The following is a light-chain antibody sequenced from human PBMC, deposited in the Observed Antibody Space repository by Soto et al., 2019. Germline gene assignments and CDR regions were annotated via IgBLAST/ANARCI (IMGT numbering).Light chain of an antibody. J-gene: IGKJ1*01. V-gene: IGKV1-39*01. CDR1: QSISSY. Sequence: DIQMTQSPSSLSASGGDRVTSTCRASQSISSYLNWYQQKPGKAPKLLIYAASSLQSGVPSRFSGSGSGTDFSLTISSLQPEDFATYYRQQLGPFGQGTKV. CDR3: QQLGP. CDR2: AAS.